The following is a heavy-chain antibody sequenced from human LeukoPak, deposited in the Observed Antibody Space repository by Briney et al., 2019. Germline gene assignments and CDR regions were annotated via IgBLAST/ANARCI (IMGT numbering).Heavy chain of an antibody. CDR1: GYTFTSYG. Sequence: ASVKVSCKASGYTFTSYGISWVRQAPGQGLGWMGWISAYNGNTNYVQKLQGRVTMTTDTSTSTAYMELRSLRSDDTAVYYCARDNFDLYPNYWGQGTLVTVSS. CDR2: ISAYNGNT. V-gene: IGHV1-18*04. J-gene: IGHJ4*02. D-gene: IGHD3-9*01. CDR3: ARDNFDLYPNY.